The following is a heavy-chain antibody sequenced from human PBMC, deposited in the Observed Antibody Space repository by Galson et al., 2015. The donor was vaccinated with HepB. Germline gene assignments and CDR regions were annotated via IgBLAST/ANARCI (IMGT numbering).Heavy chain of an antibody. V-gene: IGHV3-21*01. CDR1: GFTYSSYS. CDR2: ISSSSTYI. CDR3: AREWTTVVAS. J-gene: IGHJ4*02. Sequence: SLRLSCAASGFTYSSYSMDWVRQAPGKGLEWISSISSSSTYIYYADSVKGRFTISRDNAKNSLYLQMNSLTVEDTAVYYCAREWTTVVASWGQGTLVTVSS. D-gene: IGHD4-23*01.